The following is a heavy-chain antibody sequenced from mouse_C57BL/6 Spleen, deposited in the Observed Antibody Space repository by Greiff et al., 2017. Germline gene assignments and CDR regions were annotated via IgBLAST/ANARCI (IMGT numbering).Heavy chain of an antibody. CDR2: IDPSDSYT. V-gene: IGHV1-69*01. D-gene: IGHD1-1*01. CDR3: ARNYGSSRYYYAMDY. CDR1: GYTFTSYW. Sequence: QVQLQQPGAELVMPGASVKLSCKASGYTFTSYWMHWVKQRPGPGLEWIGEIDPSDSYTNYNQKFKGQSTLTVAKSSSAAYMQLSSLTSEDSAVYYCARNYGSSRYYYAMDYWGQGTSVTVSS. J-gene: IGHJ4*01.